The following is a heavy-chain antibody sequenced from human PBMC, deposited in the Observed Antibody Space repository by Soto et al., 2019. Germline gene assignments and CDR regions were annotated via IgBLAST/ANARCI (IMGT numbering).Heavy chain of an antibody. CDR1: GYSFTSYW. J-gene: IGHJ3*02. CDR2: IYPGDSDT. V-gene: IGHV5-51*01. D-gene: IGHD2-15*01. CDR3: AALGYCSGGSCHWAFDI. Sequence: PGESLKISCKGSGYSFTSYWIGWVRQMPGKGLEWMGIIYPGDSDTRYSPSFQGQVTISADKSISTAYLQWSSLKASDTATYYCAALGYCSGGSCHWAFDIWGQGTMVTVSS.